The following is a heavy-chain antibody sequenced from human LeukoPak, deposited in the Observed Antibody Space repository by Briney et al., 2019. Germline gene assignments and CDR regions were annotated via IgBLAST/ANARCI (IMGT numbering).Heavy chain of an antibody. CDR1: GFTFSSYW. CDR3: ARGLVVIPAAIRTYYYYYMDV. V-gene: IGHV3-74*01. CDR2: IKTDGSST. D-gene: IGHD2-2*02. J-gene: IGHJ6*03. Sequence: GGSLRLSCAASGFTFSSYWMHWVRQAPGKGLVWVSRIKTDGSSTSYADSVKGRFTISRDNAKNTLYLQMNSLRAEDTAVYYCARGLVVIPAAIRTYYYYYMDVWGKGTTVTVSS.